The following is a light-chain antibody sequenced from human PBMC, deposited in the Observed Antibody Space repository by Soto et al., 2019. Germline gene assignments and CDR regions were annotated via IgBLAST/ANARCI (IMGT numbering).Light chain of an antibody. J-gene: IGKJ1*01. CDR2: HAS. CDR1: QSIDRW. CDR3: QEYNSWPS. Sequence: GNRVTISCRASQSIDRWLAWYQQKPGRAPTLLIYHASSLESGVPSRFSGSGSGTEFTLTISSLQSEDFAVYYCQEYNSWPSFGQGTKVDIK. V-gene: IGKV1-5*01.